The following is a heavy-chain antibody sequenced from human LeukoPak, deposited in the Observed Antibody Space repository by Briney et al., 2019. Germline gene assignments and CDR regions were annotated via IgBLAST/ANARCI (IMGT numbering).Heavy chain of an antibody. D-gene: IGHD6-6*01. CDR3: TRELLEYSSSPDAFDI. CDR1: GFTFGDYA. V-gene: IGHV3-49*03. J-gene: IGHJ3*02. Sequence: GGSLRLSCTASGFTFGDYAMSWFRQAPGKGLEWVGFIRSKAYGGTTEYAASVKGRFTISRDDSKSIAYLRMNSLKTEDTAVYYCTRELLEYSSSPDAFDIWGQGTMVTVSS. CDR2: IRSKAYGGTT.